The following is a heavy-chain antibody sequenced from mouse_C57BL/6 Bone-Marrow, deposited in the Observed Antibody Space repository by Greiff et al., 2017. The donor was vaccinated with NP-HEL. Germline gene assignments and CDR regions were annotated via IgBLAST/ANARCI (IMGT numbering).Heavy chain of an antibody. V-gene: IGHV1-53*01. CDR3: AREGCNSYPYYFDY. Sequence: QVQLQQSGTELVKPGASVKLSCKASGYTFTSYWMHWVKQRPGQGLEWIGNINPSNGGTNYNEKFKSKATLTVDKSSSTAYMQLSSLTSEDSAVYYCAREGCNSYPYYFDYWGQGTTLTVSS. J-gene: IGHJ2*01. CDR2: INPSNGGT. CDR1: GYTFTSYW. D-gene: IGHD2-1*01.